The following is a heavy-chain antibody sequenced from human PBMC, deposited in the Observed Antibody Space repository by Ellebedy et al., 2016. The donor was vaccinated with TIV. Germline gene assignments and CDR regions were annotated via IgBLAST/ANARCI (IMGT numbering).Heavy chain of an antibody. CDR2: ISGSGGST. J-gene: IGHJ6*02. CDR3: AKGIAVVPAAIMYGMDV. Sequence: GESLKISCAASGFTFSSYAMSWVRQAPGKGLEWVSAISGSGGSTYYADSVKGRFNISRDNSKNTLYLQMNSLRAEDTAVYYCAKGIAVVPAAIMYGMDVWGRGTTVTVSS. CDR1: GFTFSSYA. D-gene: IGHD2-2*01. V-gene: IGHV3-23*01.